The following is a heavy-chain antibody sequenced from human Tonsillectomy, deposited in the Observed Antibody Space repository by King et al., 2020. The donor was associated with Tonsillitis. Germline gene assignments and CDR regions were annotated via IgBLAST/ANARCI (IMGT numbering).Heavy chain of an antibody. Sequence: QLQESGPGLVKPSETLSLTCTVSGGSISSYYCSWIRHPPGKGLEWIGYIYYSGSTNYNPSLKSRVTISVDTSKNQFSLKLSSVTAADTAVYYCARGFDYFDIWGQGTMVTVSS. V-gene: IGHV4-59*01. CDR2: IYYSGST. D-gene: IGHD3-10*01. CDR3: ARGFDYFDI. J-gene: IGHJ3*02. CDR1: GGSISSYY.